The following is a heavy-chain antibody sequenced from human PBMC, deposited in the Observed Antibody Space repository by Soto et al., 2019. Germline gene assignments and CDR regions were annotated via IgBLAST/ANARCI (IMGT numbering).Heavy chain of an antibody. CDR3: ARDIASPGGDYFDS. D-gene: IGHD2-21*01. Sequence: EVQLVESGGGLVKAGGSLRLFCTASGFTFRNYTMNWVRQAPGKGLEWVSSISTGGAYMFYADSVKGRFTIPRDNAQNSLFLQIDSPRAEDTAVYYCARDIASPGGDYFDSWGQGTLVTVSS. CDR1: GFTFRNYT. V-gene: IGHV3-21*06. CDR2: ISTGGAYM. J-gene: IGHJ4*02.